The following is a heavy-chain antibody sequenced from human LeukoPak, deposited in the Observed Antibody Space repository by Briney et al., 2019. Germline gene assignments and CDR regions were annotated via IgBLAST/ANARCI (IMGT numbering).Heavy chain of an antibody. V-gene: IGHV3-23*01. CDR1: GFTFSSYT. CDR3: AKDGGLWVSAHWGDS. CDR2: ITTSDGNT. D-gene: IGHD7-27*01. Sequence: GGSLRLSCAASGFTFSSYTMSWVRQAPGKELEWVSTITTSDGNTYYADSVKGRFTVSRDNSKNTLFLQMNSLRAEDTAVYYCAKDGGLWVSAHWGDSWGRGTLVTVSS. J-gene: IGHJ4*02.